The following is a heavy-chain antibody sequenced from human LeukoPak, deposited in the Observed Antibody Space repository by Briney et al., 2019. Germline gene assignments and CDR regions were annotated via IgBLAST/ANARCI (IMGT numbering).Heavy chain of an antibody. D-gene: IGHD1-26*01. CDR2: TYYRSKWYY. Sequence: SQTLSLTCVISGDSVSSNSAAWNWIRQSPSRGLEWLGRTYYRSKWYYDYSVAVKSRVTINPDTSKNQFSLQLSSVTPEDTAVYYCVRDPVGGSTIFVCWGQGTLVTVSS. CDR1: GDSVSSNSAA. J-gene: IGHJ4*02. CDR3: VRDPVGGSTIFVC. V-gene: IGHV6-1*01.